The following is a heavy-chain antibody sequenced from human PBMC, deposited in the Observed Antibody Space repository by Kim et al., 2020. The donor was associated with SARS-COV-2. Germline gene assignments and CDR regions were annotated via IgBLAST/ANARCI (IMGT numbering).Heavy chain of an antibody. CDR2: IYTSGST. D-gene: IGHD3-10*01. CDR3: ARDRMELWFGDSGGGMDV. V-gene: IGHV4-4*07. Sequence: SETLSLTCTVSGGSISSYYWSWIRQPAGKGLEWIGRIYTSGSTNYNPSLKSRVTMSVDTSKNQFSLKLSSVTAADTAVYYCARDRMELWFGDSGGGMDVWGQGTTVTVSS. J-gene: IGHJ6*02. CDR1: GGSISSYY.